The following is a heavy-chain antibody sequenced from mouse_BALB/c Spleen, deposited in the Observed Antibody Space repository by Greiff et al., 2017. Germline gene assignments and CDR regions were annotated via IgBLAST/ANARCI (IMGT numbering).Heavy chain of an antibody. CDR1: GYSFTSYW. CDR2: IDPSDSET. J-gene: IGHJ3*01. Sequence: QVQLKESGPQLVRPGASVKISCKASGYSFTSYWMHWVKQRPGQGLEWIGMIDPSDSETRLNQKFKDKATLTVDKSSSTAYMQLSSPTSEDSAVYYCASAGGFAYWGQGTLVTVSA. V-gene: IGHV1S126*01. CDR3: ASAGGFAY.